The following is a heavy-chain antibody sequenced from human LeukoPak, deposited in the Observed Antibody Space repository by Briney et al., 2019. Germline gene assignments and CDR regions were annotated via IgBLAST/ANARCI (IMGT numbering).Heavy chain of an antibody. V-gene: IGHV4-34*01. CDR1: GGSFSGYY. D-gene: IGHD3-16*01. CDR3: ARAPIDAGYDLDY. J-gene: IGHJ4*02. Sequence: PSETLSLTCAVYGGSFSGYYWSWIRQPPGKGLEWIGEINHSGSTNYNPSLKSRVTISVDTSENQISLRLRSVTAADTGIYYCARAPIDAGYDLDYWGQGTLVTVSS. CDR2: INHSGST.